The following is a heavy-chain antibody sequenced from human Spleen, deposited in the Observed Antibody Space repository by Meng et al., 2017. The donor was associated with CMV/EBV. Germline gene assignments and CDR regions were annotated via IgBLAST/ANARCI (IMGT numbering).Heavy chain of an antibody. J-gene: IGHJ4*02. Sequence: ASVKVSCKTSGYIFTGYYMHWVRQAPGQGLEWMGWINPNSGYTIYAQSFQGRVTMTRDTSISTAYIELSRLRSDDTAVYYCARVVRRFPGITSHFEYWGQGTLVTVSS. D-gene: IGHD1-14*01. CDR3: ARVVRRFPGITSHFEY. V-gene: IGHV1-2*02. CDR2: INPNSGYT. CDR1: GYIFTGYY.